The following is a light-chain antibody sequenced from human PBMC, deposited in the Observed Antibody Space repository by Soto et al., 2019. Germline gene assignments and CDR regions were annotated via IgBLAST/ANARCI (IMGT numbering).Light chain of an antibody. Sequence: DVVMTQSPLSLPVTLGQPASISCRSTQSLVHSDGNTHLNWFQQRSGQSPRRLICKVSNRESGVPDRFSGSASGTDFTLKISRVEAEDVGVYYCMHGTHWPYTGRQGTKLEIK. V-gene: IGKV2-30*02. CDR3: MHGTHWPYT. CDR1: QSLVHSDGNTH. CDR2: KVS. J-gene: IGKJ2*01.